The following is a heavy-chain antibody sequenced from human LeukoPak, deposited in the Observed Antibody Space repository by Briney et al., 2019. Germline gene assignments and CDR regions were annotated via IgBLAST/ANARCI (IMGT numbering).Heavy chain of an antibody. V-gene: IGHV1-3*04. J-gene: IGHJ4*02. D-gene: IGHD2-21*01. Sequence: ASVKVSCKASGYTFINHAIHWVRQAPGQRLEWMGWINIGNGNTKYSQNFQGRITTTRDTSATTAYMDLGSLRSEDTAMYYCARRLGRSFDYWGQGTLVTVSS. CDR3: ARRLGRSFDY. CDR2: INIGNGNT. CDR1: GYTFINHA.